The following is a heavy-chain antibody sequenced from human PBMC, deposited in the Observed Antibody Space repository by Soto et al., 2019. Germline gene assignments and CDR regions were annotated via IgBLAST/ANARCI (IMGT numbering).Heavy chain of an antibody. J-gene: IGHJ4*02. CDR2: IYPGGVNI. Sequence: ASVKVSCKAIGYSFTSHYMHWVRQAPGQGLEWMGTIYPGGVNIAYAQKLQGRVTMTTDTSTSTAYMELRSLRSDDTAVYYCARFLEYYYDSSGYYAPFDYWGQGTLVTVSS. CDR1: GYSFTSHY. V-gene: IGHV1-46*01. CDR3: ARFLEYYYDSSGYYAPFDY. D-gene: IGHD3-22*01.